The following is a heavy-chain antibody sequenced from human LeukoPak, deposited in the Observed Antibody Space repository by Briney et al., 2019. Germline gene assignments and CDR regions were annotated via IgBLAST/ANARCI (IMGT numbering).Heavy chain of an antibody. J-gene: IGHJ6*02. CDR3: ASGIVSTWYQDYYYGMDV. D-gene: IGHD6-13*01. V-gene: IGHV3-30*04. CDR1: GFTFTSYV. Sequence: PGGSLRLSCAASGFTFTSYVMHWVRQAPGKGLEWVALISFDGRNKYYADSVKGRFTISRDNSENTLYVQMNGLRPEDTAVYYCASGIVSTWYQDYYYGMDVWGQGTTVTVSS. CDR2: ISFDGRNK.